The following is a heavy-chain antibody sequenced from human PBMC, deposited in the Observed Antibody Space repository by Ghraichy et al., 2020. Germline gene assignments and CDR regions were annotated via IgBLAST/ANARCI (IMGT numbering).Heavy chain of an antibody. CDR2: ISSSSSYT. Sequence: GGSLRLSCAASGFTFSDYYMSWIRQAPGKGLEWVSYISSSSSYTNYADSVKGRFTISRDNAKNSLYLQMNSLRAEDTAVYYCARYGTRVLVATNWFDPWGQGTLVTVSS. CDR3: ARYGTRVLVATNWFDP. J-gene: IGHJ5*02. V-gene: IGHV3-11*06. CDR1: GFTFSDYY. D-gene: IGHD5-12*01.